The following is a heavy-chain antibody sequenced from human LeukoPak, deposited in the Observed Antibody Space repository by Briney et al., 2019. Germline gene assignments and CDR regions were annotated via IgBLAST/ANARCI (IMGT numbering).Heavy chain of an antibody. Sequence: PSETLSLTCAVYGGSFSGYYWSWIRQPPGKGLEWIGEINHSGSTNYNPSLKSRVTISVDTSKNQFSLKLSSVTAEDTAVYYSARDRQRYFDYWGQGTLVTVSS. J-gene: IGHJ4*02. D-gene: IGHD3-16*02. CDR3: ARDRQRYFDY. V-gene: IGHV4-34*01. CDR2: INHSGST. CDR1: GGSFSGYY.